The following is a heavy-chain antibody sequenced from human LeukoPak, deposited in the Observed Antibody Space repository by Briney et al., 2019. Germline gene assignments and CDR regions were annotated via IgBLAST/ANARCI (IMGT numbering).Heavy chain of an antibody. CDR1: GGSISSYY. V-gene: IGHV4-4*07. J-gene: IGHJ4*02. D-gene: IGHD3-10*01. Sequence: PSETLSLTCTVSGGSISSYYWSWIRQPAGKGLEWIGRIYTSGSTNYNPSLKSRVTMSVDTSKNQFSLKLSSVTAADTAVYYCARDNGSGSYSDYFDYWGQGTLVTVSS. CDR3: ARDNGSGSYSDYFDY. CDR2: IYTSGST.